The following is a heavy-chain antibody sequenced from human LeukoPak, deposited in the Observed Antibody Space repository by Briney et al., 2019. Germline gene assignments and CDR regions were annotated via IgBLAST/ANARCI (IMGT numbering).Heavy chain of an antibody. CDR2: INWNGGST. J-gene: IGHJ5*02. V-gene: IGHV3-20*04. D-gene: IGHD3-10*01. CDR1: GITFGNYG. CDR3: ARRRLWSYNWFDP. Sequence: PGGSLRLSCAASGITFGNYGLNWVRQVPGKGLEWVSGINWNGGSTNYADSMKGRFTISRDNAKNSLYLQMNSLRAEDTAVYYCARRRLWSYNWFDPWGQGTLVTVSS.